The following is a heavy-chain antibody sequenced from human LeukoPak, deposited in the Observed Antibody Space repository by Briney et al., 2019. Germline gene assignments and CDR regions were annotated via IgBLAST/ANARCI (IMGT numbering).Heavy chain of an antibody. CDR3: AKGNIAAAGDY. CDR2: ISYDGSNK. D-gene: IGHD6-13*01. V-gene: IGHV3-30*18. J-gene: IGHJ4*02. Sequence: GGSLRLSCAASGFTFSSYGMHWVRQAPGKGVEWVAVISYDGSNKYYADSVKGRFTISRDNSKNTLYLQMNSLRAEDTAVYYCAKGNIAAAGDYWGQGTLVTVSS. CDR1: GFTFSSYG.